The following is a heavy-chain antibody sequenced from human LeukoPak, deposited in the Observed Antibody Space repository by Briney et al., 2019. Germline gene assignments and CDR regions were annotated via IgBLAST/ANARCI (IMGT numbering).Heavy chain of an antibody. V-gene: IGHV3-23*01. Sequence: QSGGSPRLSCAVSGFTFRSYAMSWVRQAPGKGLEWVASITGGGITAYYADSVKGRFTISRDNSKNTLYLQMNSLRVEDTAVYYCAKNTVGETIGWDAYDIWGHGTLGAVSS. D-gene: IGHD1-26*01. CDR3: AKNTVGETIGWDAYDI. J-gene: IGHJ3*02. CDR1: GFTFRSYA. CDR2: ITGGGITA.